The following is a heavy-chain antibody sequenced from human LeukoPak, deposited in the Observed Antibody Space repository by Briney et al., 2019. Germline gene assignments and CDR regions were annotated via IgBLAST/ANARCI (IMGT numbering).Heavy chain of an antibody. CDR2: ISWDGGIT. CDR1: GFTFHHYS. D-gene: IGHD5-12*01. V-gene: IGHV3-43*01. J-gene: IGHJ4*02. CDR3: AKDSNTGGYSFGS. Sequence: GGILRLSCAASGFTFHHYSMHWVRQPPGKGLEWVSLISWDGGITYYADSVRGRFTISRDNSINSLSLEMNSLRTEDTALYYCAKDSNTGGYSFGSWGQGTLVTVTS.